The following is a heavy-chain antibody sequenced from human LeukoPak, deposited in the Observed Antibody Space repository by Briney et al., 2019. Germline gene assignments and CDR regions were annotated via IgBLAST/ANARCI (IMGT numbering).Heavy chain of an antibody. CDR2: INPSGGST. J-gene: IGHJ6*03. D-gene: IGHD5-18*01. V-gene: IGHV1-46*01. CDR3: ARDPTAMVYYYYYMDV. Sequence: SVKVSCKASGYTFTSYYMHWVRQAPGQGLEWMRIINPSGGSTSYAQKFEGRVTMTRDMSTSTVYMELSSLRSEDTAVYYCARDPTAMVYYYYYMDVWGKGTTVTVSS. CDR1: GYTFTSYY.